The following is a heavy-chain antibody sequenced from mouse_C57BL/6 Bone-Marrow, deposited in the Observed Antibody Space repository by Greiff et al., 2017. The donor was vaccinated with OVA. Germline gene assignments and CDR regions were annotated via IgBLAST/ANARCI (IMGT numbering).Heavy chain of an antibody. CDR1: GYSITSGYY. CDR3: AREGTCFDY. J-gene: IGHJ2*01. D-gene: IGHD2-14*01. V-gene: IGHV3-6*01. Sequence: ESGPGLVKPSQSLSLTCSVTGYSITSGYYWNWIRQFPGNKLEWMGYISYDGSNNYNPSLKNRISITRDTSKNQFFLKLNSVTTEDTATYYCAREGTCFDYWGQGTTLTVSS. CDR2: ISYDGSN.